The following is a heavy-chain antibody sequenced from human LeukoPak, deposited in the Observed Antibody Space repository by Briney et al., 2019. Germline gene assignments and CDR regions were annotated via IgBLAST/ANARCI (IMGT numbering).Heavy chain of an antibody. V-gene: IGHV3-23*01. Sequence: PGGSLRLSCAASGFTFSSYAVSWVRQAPGKGLEWVSAISGSGGSTYYADSVKGRFTISRDNSKNTLYLQMNSLRAEDTAVYYCAKPHGSGSYRHTEIIGYWGQGTLVTVSS. CDR2: ISGSGGST. CDR1: GFTFSSYA. D-gene: IGHD3-10*01. CDR3: AKPHGSGSYRHTEIIGY. J-gene: IGHJ4*02.